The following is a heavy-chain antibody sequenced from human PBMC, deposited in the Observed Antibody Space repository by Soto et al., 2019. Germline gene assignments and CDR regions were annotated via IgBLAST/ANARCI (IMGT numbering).Heavy chain of an antibody. Sequence: SETLSLTGSVSGGSVISTDNDCAWIRQSPGKGLEWIGSIYNSGTTDYNPSLKSRVMISADTPKNQVSLKLSSVTAADTAVYYSALGDTPIFLPYYFGMAVWGQATTVT. V-gene: IGHV4-39*01. CDR3: ALGDTPIFLPYYFGMAV. CDR1: GGSVISTDND. J-gene: IGHJ6*02. CDR2: IYNSGTT. D-gene: IGHD3-3*01.